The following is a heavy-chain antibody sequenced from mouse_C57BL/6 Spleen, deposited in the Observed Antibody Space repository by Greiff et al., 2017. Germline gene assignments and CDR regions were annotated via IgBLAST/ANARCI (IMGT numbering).Heavy chain of an antibody. V-gene: IGHV5-17*01. Sequence: EVKVVESGGGLVKPGGSLKLSCAASGFTFSDYGMHWVRQAPEKGLEWVAYISSGSSTIYYADTVKGRFTISRDNAKNTLFLQMTSLRSEDTAMYYCARQADYYGSSYVYFDVWGTGTTVTVSS. CDR2: ISSGSSTI. J-gene: IGHJ1*03. D-gene: IGHD1-1*01. CDR1: GFTFSDYG. CDR3: ARQADYYGSSYVYFDV.